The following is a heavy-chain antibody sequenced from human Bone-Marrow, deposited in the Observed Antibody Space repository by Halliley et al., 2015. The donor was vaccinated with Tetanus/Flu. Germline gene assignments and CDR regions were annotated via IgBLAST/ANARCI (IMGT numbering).Heavy chain of an antibody. CDR3: ARDRHCNGNRCWGV. J-gene: IGHJ6*02. D-gene: IGHD2-15*01. Sequence: VQLVQSGGGLIQPGGSLRLSCAASGFTVSSNYMNWARQAPGKGLEWVSLIYSGGTTHYADSVKGRFTISRDNSRNTLYLQMNSLRGEDTAVYYCARDRHCNGNRCWGVWGQGTTVTVSS. V-gene: IGHV3-53*01. CDR1: GFTVSSNY. CDR2: IYSGGTT.